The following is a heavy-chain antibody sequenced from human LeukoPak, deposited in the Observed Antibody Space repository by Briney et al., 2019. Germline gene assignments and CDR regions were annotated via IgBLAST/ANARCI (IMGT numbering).Heavy chain of an antibody. CDR3: AKSHASGSSWFVSNDY. D-gene: IGHD6-13*01. V-gene: IGHV3-23*01. CDR2: ISGSGGRS. Sequence: PGGSLRVSCAASGFTFSTYAMSWVRQAPGKGLEGFSAISGSGGRSYYADSVNGRLTIPSDNSRNTLYLQMNSLRADDTAVYYCAKSHASGSSWFVSNDYWGRGTLVSVSS. J-gene: IGHJ4*02. CDR1: GFTFSTYA.